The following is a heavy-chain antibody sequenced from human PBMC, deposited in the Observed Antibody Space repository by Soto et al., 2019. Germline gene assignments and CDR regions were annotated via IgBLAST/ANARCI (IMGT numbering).Heavy chain of an antibody. D-gene: IGHD2-2*01. Sequence: PGGSLRLSCAASGFTFSSYEMNWVRQAPGKGLEWVSYISSSGSTIYYADSVKGRFTISRDNAKNSLYLQMSSLRAEDTAVYYCARPQYLPDDVFDVWGRGTVVTVSS. J-gene: IGHJ3*01. V-gene: IGHV3-48*03. CDR2: ISSSGSTI. CDR1: GFTFSSYE. CDR3: ARPQYLPDDVFDV.